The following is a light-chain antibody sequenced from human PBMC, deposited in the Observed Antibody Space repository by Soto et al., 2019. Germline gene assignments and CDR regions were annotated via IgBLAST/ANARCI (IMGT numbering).Light chain of an antibody. CDR3: FLYVGNLPYV. J-gene: IGLJ1*01. CDR2: DVT. CDR1: SSDVGGHNF. V-gene: IGLV2-11*01. Sequence: QSALTQPRSVSGSPGQSVTISCTGTSSDVGGHNFVSWYQQHPGKAPQLMIYDVTKRPSGVPDRFSGSKSGNTASLTISGPQAGEGADYYCFLYVGNLPYVFGTGTKLTVL.